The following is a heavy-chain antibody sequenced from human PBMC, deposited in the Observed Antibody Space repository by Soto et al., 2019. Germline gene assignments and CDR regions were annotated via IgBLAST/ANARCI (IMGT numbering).Heavy chain of an antibody. D-gene: IGHD3-10*01. CDR3: AGGSGRPHYMAV. J-gene: IGHJ6*03. V-gene: IGHV3-21*01. Sequence: EVQLVESGGGLVKPGGSLRLSCAASGFTFSTYSMNWVRQAPGKGLEWVSSISGSSSYIYYADSVKGRFTISRDNAKNSLYLQMNSLRAEDTAVFYCAGGSGRPHYMAVWGTGTPGTVSS. CDR2: ISGSSSYI. CDR1: GFTFSTYS.